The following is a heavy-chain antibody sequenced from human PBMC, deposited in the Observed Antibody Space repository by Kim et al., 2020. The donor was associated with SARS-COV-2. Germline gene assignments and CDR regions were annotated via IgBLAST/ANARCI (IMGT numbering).Heavy chain of an antibody. J-gene: IGHJ5*02. Sequence: GRTYYNPSLKSRVTISVDTSKSQFSLQLSSVTAADTAVYYCARRGNWFDPWGQGTLVTVSS. V-gene: IGHV4-31*02. CDR2: GRT. D-gene: IGHD3-16*01. CDR3: ARRGNWFDP.